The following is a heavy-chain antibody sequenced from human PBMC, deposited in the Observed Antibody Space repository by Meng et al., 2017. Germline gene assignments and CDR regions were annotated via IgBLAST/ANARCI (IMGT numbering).Heavy chain of an antibody. D-gene: IGHD2-15*01. Sequence: GESLKISCAASGFTFSSYAMHWVRQAPGKGLEWVAVISYDGSNKYYADSVKGRFTISRDNSKNTLYLQMNSLRAEDTAVHYCATPIGAVVAATGAFDYWGQGTLVTVSS. CDR2: ISYDGSNK. V-gene: IGHV3-30*04. J-gene: IGHJ4*02. CDR3: ATPIGAVVAATGAFDY. CDR1: GFTFSSYA.